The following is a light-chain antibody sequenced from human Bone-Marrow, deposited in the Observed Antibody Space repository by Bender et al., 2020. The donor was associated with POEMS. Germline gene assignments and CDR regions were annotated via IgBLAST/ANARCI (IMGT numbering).Light chain of an antibody. Sequence: SYELTQPHSLSVSPGQTARITCSGDALPKRYTYWYQQKPGQVPVLMIYKDSERPSGIPDRFSGSKSGNTASLTVSGLQPDDEADYYCSSYAGSNKFGVFGGGTKLTVL. CDR1: ALPKRY. V-gene: IGLV3-25*02. CDR3: SSYAGSNKFGV. CDR2: KDS. J-gene: IGLJ2*01.